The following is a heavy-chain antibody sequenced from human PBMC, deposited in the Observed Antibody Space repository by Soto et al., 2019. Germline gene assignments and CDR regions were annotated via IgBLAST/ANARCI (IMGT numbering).Heavy chain of an antibody. Sequence: HPGGSLRLSCAASGFTFSSYWMHWVRQAPGKGLVWVSRINSDGSSISYADSVKGRVTLSVDTSKNHFSLNLKSVTAADTAVYYCARVQRRWLNSDYWGQGTLVTVSS. CDR2: INSDGSSI. CDR3: ARVQRRWLNSDY. V-gene: IGHV3-74*01. D-gene: IGHD5-12*01. J-gene: IGHJ4*02. CDR1: GFTFSSYW.